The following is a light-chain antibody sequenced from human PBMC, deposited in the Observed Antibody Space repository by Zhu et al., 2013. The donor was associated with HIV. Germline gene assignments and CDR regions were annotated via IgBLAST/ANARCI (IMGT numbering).Light chain of an antibody. CDR3: QQYGNSPRT. J-gene: IGKJ2*01. CDR2: GAS. V-gene: IGKV3-20*01. CDR1: QGVSSN. Sequence: VLTQSPATLSVSPGERATLSCRASQGVSSNLAWYQQKPGQSPRLLIYGASTRATGIPDRFSGSGSGTDFTLTVTRLEPEDFAVYYCQQYGNSPRTFGQGTRLEIK.